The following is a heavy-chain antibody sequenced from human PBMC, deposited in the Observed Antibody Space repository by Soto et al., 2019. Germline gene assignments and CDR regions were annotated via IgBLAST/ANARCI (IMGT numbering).Heavy chain of an antibody. D-gene: IGHD6-19*01. CDR1: GYRFTSYW. Sequence: EVQLVQSGAEVKKPGESLRISCKGSGYRFTSYWISWVRQMPGQGLEWMGRIDPSDSYTNYSPSFQGHVTISADKSISTAYLQWSSLKASDTDMYYCAISSGWYSPMYYLYYGLDVWGQGTTVTVSS. CDR2: IDPSDSYT. V-gene: IGHV5-10-1*03. J-gene: IGHJ6*02. CDR3: AISSGWYSPMYYLYYGLDV.